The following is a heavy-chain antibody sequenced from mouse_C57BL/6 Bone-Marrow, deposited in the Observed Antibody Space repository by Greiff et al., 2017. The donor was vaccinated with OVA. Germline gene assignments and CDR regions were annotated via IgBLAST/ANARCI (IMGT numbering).Heavy chain of an antibody. Sequence: EVKLVESGGGLVKPGASLKLSCAASGFTFSDYGMHWVRQAPEKGLEWVAYISSGSSTIYYADTVKGRFTISRDNATNTLFLQMTSLSAGDTAMYCCARCGDYWGQGTTLTVSS. V-gene: IGHV5-17*01. J-gene: IGHJ2*01. CDR1: GFTFSDYG. CDR3: ARCGDY. CDR2: ISSGSSTI.